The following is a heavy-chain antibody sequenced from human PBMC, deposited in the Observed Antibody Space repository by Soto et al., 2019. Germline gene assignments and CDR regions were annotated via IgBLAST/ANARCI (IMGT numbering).Heavy chain of an antibody. CDR1: GFKISSSS. D-gene: IGHD3-22*01. J-gene: IGHJ6*02. Sequence: GGSVRLSCAAFGFKISSSSMNWVRLAPGKGLGWVAYISDSGSNTLYADSVKGRFTVSRDTAKNSLYLQMSGLRDEDRAVYYCACYFYDRSGHEAIDVCDQGLTVSGS. CDR2: ISDSGSNT. CDR3: ACYFYDRSGHEAIDV. V-gene: IGHV3-48*02.